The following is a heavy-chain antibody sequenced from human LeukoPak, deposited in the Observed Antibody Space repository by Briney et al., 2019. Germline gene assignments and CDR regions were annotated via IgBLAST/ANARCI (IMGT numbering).Heavy chain of an antibody. CDR3: ARLAARPTGAFDI. D-gene: IGHD6-6*01. Sequence: SETLSLTCAVYGGSFSSYYWSWIRQPPGKGLEWIGSIYYSGSTYYNPSLKSRVTISVDTSKNQFSLKLSSVTAADTAVYYCARLAARPTGAFDIWGQGTMVTVSS. V-gene: IGHV4-39*01. CDR1: GGSFSSYY. J-gene: IGHJ3*02. CDR2: IYYSGST.